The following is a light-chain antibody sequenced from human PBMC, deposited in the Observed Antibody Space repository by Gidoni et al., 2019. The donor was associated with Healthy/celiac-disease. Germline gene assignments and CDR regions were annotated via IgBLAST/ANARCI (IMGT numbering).Light chain of an antibody. V-gene: IGKV3-20*01. Sequence: PGTLSLSPGERATLSCRASQSVSSSYLAWYQQKPGQAPRLLIYGASSRATGIPDRFSGSGSGTDFTLTISRLEPEDFAVYYCQQYGSSPPYTFGQGTKLEIK. J-gene: IGKJ2*01. CDR1: QSVSSSY. CDR2: GAS. CDR3: QQYGSSPPYT.